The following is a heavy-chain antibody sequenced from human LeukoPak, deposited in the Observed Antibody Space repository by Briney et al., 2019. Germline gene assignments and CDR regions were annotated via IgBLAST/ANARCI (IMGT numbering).Heavy chain of an antibody. CDR3: ARDLVTVTKGFDI. V-gene: IGHV4-59*11. CDR2: ISYIRST. D-gene: IGHD4-17*01. J-gene: IGHJ3*02. CDR1: DDSFSSHY. Sequence: SETLSLTCAVSDDSFSSHYWTWIRQPPGKGLEWIGYISYIRSTNYNPSLKSRVTISIDTSKNQFSLKLSSVTAADTAVYYCARDLVTVTKGFDIWGQGTMVSVSS.